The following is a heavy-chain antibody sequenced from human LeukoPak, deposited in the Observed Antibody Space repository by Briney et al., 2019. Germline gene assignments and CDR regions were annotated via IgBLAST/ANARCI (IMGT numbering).Heavy chain of an antibody. CDR2: ISYHGRDT. J-gene: IGHJ4*02. Sequence: GGSLRLSCAASGVTFSSFAMHWVRQAPGKGLEWVAVISYHGRDTYYADSVKGRFTTSRDNSKNTLYLQLNSLEAEDTAVYYCAAQPCSVGRCYLDYWGQGTLVTVSS. CDR1: GVTFSSFA. CDR3: AAQPCSVGRCYLDY. D-gene: IGHD2-15*01. V-gene: IGHV3-30*04.